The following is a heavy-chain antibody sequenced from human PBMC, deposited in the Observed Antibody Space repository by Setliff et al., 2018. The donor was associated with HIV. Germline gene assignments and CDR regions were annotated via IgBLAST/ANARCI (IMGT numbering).Heavy chain of an antibody. V-gene: IGHV3-7*01. CDR2: IKQDGSEK. CDR1: GFTFSNYW. D-gene: IGHD1-26*01. CDR3: ARILQVGGTTRYAFDI. Sequence: GGSLRLSCAASGFTFSNYWMSWVRQAPGKGLEWVANIKQDGSEKYYVDSVKGRFTISRDNAKNSLYLQMNSLRAEDTAVYYCARILQVGGTTRYAFDIWGQGTMVTVSS. J-gene: IGHJ3*02.